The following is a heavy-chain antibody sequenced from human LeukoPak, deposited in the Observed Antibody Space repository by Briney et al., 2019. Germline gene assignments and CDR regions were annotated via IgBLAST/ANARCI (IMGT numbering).Heavy chain of an antibody. J-gene: IGHJ4*02. CDR2: IRYDGSNK. V-gene: IGHV3-30*02. CDR3: AKDQIFGVVIIGALDY. Sequence: PGGSLRLSCAASGFTFSSYGMHWVRQAPGKGLEWVAFIRYDGSNKYYANSVKGRFTISRDNSKNTVYLQMNSLRAEDTAVYYCAKDQIFGVVIIGALDYWGQGTLVTVSS. CDR1: GFTFSSYG. D-gene: IGHD3-3*01.